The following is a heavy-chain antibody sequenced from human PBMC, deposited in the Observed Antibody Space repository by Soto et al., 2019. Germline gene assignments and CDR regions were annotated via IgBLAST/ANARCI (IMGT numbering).Heavy chain of an antibody. J-gene: IGHJ6*02. Sequence: ASVKVSCKAPGYIFSANYIHWVRQAPGQRLEWMGWINPGNGDTKYSQKFQGRVTITRDTSATTAYMELSSLRSEDSAVFYCARTDCSSTSCYNYYYYGMDVWGQGTTVTVSS. D-gene: IGHD2-2*01. CDR1: GYIFSANY. CDR2: INPGNGDT. V-gene: IGHV1-3*01. CDR3: ARTDCSSTSCYNYYYYGMDV.